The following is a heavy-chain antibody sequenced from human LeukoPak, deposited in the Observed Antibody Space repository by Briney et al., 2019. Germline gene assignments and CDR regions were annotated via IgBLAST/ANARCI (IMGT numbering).Heavy chain of an antibody. Sequence: APVKVSCKTSGYTFTIYGINWVRQAPGQGLEWMGWISAYNGNTNYAQKLQGRVTMTTDTSTGTAYMELRSLRSDDTAVYYCASAREASSSSRSFDYWGQGTLVTVSS. D-gene: IGHD6-6*01. CDR3: ASAREASSSSRSFDY. CDR2: ISAYNGNT. CDR1: GYTFTIYG. J-gene: IGHJ4*02. V-gene: IGHV1-18*01.